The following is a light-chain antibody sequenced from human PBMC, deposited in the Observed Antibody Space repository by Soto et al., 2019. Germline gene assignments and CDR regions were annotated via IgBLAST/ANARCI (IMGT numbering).Light chain of an antibody. V-gene: IGKV3-15*01. CDR1: HRVSSY. J-gene: IGKJ4*01. Sequence: IFLTHSPATLCVSPWYSCIIYFSASHRVSSYLAWYQQKPGQAPRLLIYGVSTRANGVPARFSGSGSGTVFTLTISSLQSEDFAVYYCQQYNNWPLTFGGGTKVDIK. CDR3: QQYNNWPLT. CDR2: GVS.